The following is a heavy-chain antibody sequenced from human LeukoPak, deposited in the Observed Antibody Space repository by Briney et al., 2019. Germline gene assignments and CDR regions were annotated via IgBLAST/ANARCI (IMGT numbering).Heavy chain of an antibody. CDR2: IYYSGST. V-gene: IGHV4-39*01. Sequence: PSETLSLTCTVSGGSISSSSYYWGWIRQPPGKGLEWIGSIYYSGSTYYNPFLKSRVTISVDTSKNQFSLKLSSVTAADTAVYYCARHPIELRYFDWAYWGQGTLVTVSS. CDR3: ARHPIELRYFDWAY. J-gene: IGHJ4*02. CDR1: GGSISSSSYY. D-gene: IGHD3-9*01.